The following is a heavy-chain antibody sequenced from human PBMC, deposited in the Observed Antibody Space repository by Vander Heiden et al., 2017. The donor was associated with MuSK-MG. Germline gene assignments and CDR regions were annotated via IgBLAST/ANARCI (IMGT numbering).Heavy chain of an antibody. J-gene: IGHJ2*01. D-gene: IGHD1-20*01. V-gene: IGHV4-39*01. CDR3: VRRFFPINRYRWSFDL. Sequence: QLQLQESGPAVVKAAETLSLTCTVSGGSITRLEYWGWIRPPPGKGLEWIGSVTNIETPNYRLFHSGRPYYNSSLERRATISVDTSKNQITLSLASVTVADTAIYYCVRRFFPINRYRWSFDLWGPGTLVTVSS. CDR1: GGSITRLEY. CDR2: VTNIETPNYRLFHSGRP.